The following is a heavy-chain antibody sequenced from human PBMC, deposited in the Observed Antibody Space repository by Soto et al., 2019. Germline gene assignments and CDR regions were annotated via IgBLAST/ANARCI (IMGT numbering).Heavy chain of an antibody. V-gene: IGHV4-30-2*01. CDR2: IYQSVTT. J-gene: IGHJ5*02. CDR3: ARGGDLRSGSYQRWFDP. D-gene: IGHD3-10*01. CDR1: GGSISSADYS. Sequence: SETLSLTCAVCGGSISSADYSWSWIRQPPGKGLEWIGYIYQSVTTYYNPSLKIRVTMSLDRSKNQFSLKLNSVTAADTAVYYCARGGDLRSGSYQRWFDPWGQGTLVTVSS.